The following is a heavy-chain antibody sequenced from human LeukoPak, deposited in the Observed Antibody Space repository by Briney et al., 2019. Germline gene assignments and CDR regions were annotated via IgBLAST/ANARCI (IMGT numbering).Heavy chain of an antibody. D-gene: IGHD3-3*01. CDR3: AREYYDFWSGYSPLGAYFDY. Sequence: SVKVSCKASGGTFSSYAISWVRQAPGQGLEWTGGIIPIFGTANYAQKFQGRVTITTDESTSTAYMELSSLRSEDTAVYYCAREYYDFWSGYSPLGAYFDYWGRGTLVTVSS. CDR2: IIPIFGTA. J-gene: IGHJ4*02. CDR1: GGTFSSYA. V-gene: IGHV1-69*05.